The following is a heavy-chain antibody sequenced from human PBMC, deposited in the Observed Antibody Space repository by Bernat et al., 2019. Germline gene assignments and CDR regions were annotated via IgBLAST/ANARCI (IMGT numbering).Heavy chain of an antibody. J-gene: IGHJ6*02. CDR2: IWYDGSNK. D-gene: IGHD6-19*01. CDR1: GFIFSSYG. Sequence: QVQLVESGGGVVQPGRSLRLSCAASGFIFSSYGMHWVRQAPGKGLEWVAVIWYDGSNKYYADSGKGRFTISRDSSKNTLYLQMNRLRAEDTAVYYCARSTERAVAIEYYYYYYGMDVWGQGTTVTVSS. V-gene: IGHV3-33*01. CDR3: ARSTERAVAIEYYYYYYGMDV.